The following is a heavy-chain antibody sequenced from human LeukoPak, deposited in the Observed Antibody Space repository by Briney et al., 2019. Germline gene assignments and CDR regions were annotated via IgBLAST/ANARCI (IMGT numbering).Heavy chain of an antibody. CDR1: GFTFSSYA. CDR3: AKDPNYYDSSGTPNYFDY. CDR2: ISDSGGST. V-gene: IGHV3-23*01. D-gene: IGHD3-22*01. J-gene: IGHJ4*02. Sequence: GGYLRLSCAASGFTFSSYALSWVRQAPGKGLEWISAISDSGGSTYYADSVKGRFTISRDNSKNTLYLQINSLRAEDTAVYYCAKDPNYYDSSGTPNYFDYWGQGTLVTVSS.